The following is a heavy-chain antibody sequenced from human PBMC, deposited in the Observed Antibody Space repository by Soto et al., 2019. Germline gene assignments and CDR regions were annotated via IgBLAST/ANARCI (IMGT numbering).Heavy chain of an antibody. D-gene: IGHD3-10*01. Sequence: QVHLVQSGAEVKKPGASVRVSCQASGYTFTSFPMHWVRQAPGQRLEWMGWINPANGDTGYSQKFQGRVTITRDTSASTASMELSSLTSEDTAIFFCARKDYHGSGSYHFDSWGQGTLVIVSS. CDR2: INPANGDT. V-gene: IGHV1-3*01. CDR3: ARKDYHGSGSYHFDS. J-gene: IGHJ4*02. CDR1: GYTFTSFP.